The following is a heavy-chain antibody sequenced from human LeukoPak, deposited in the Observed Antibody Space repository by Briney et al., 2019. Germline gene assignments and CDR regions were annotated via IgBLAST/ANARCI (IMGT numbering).Heavy chain of an antibody. D-gene: IGHD6-19*01. CDR2: INHSGST. CDR3: ARVAVAGRGHNWFDP. CDR1: GGSFSGYY. V-gene: IGHV4-34*01. J-gene: IGHJ5*02. Sequence: PSETLSLTCAAYGGSFSGYYWSWIRQPPGKGLEWIGEINHSGSTNYNPSLKSRVTISVDTSKNQFSLKLSSVTAADTAVYYCARVAVAGRGHNWFDPWGQGTLVTVSS.